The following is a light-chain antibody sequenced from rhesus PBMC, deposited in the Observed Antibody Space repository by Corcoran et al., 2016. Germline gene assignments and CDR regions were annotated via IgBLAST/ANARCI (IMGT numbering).Light chain of an antibody. CDR1: QSLRHSGGKTY. CDR3: MQGIQLPYS. J-gene: IGKJ2*01. CDR2: EVS. Sequence: DIVMTQTPLSLPVTPGEPASISCRSSQSLRHSGGKTYLYWYQQKPGQSPQLLIYEVSNRASGVPERFSGSGSGTDFTLKISRLEAEDVGVYYCMQGIQLPYSFGQGTKVEIK. V-gene: IGKV2S15*01.